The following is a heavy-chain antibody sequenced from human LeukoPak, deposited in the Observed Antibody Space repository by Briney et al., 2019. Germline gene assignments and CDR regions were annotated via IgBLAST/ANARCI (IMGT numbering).Heavy chain of an antibody. CDR2: INSEGRTI. CDR3: ARISSDSISYYDH. D-gene: IGHD3-22*01. V-gene: IGHV3-74*01. J-gene: IGHJ4*02. CDR1: GITFSIYW. Sequence: GGSLRLSCAGSGITFSIYWMHWVRQAPGEGLVWVSRINSEGRTISYADSVKGRFTISRDNAKNTLFLQMNSLRAEDTAVYYCARISSDSISYYDHWGQGTLVTVSS.